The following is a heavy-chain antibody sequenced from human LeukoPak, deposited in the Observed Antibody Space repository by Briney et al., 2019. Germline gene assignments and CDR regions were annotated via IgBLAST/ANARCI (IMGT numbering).Heavy chain of an antibody. CDR1: GFTFSSYG. CDR3: AKEVNYGANSIDS. D-gene: IGHD4-23*01. CDR2: ISYDGSSR. J-gene: IGHJ4*02. Sequence: GGSLRLSCAASGFTFSSYGIHWVRQAPGTGLEWAAVISYDGSSRYYADSVRGRFTISRDNSKNTLYLQMNSLRPEDTAVYYCAKEVNYGANSIDSWGQGTLVTVSS. V-gene: IGHV3-30*18.